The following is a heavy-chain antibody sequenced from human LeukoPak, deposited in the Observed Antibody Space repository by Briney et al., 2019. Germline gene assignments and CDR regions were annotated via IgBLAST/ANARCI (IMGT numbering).Heavy chain of an antibody. D-gene: IGHD3-22*01. Sequence: GGSLRLSCAASGFTFSSYGMHWVRQAPGKALEWVANIKKDGSDKYYVDSVRGRFTISRDNAKNSLYQQMNSLRAEDTAVYYCARVRSGYYSDYWGQGTLVTVSS. CDR1: GFTFSSYG. CDR3: ARVRSGYYSDY. J-gene: IGHJ4*02. V-gene: IGHV3-7*01. CDR2: IKKDGSDK.